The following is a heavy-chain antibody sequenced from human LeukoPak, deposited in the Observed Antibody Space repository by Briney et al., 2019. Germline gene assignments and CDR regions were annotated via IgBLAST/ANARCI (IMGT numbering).Heavy chain of an antibody. Sequence: GGSLRLSCAASGFNFGDYAMSWFRQAPGKGLECAGFIRTKAHGGTTQYAASVKGRFTISRDDSKNIAYLEMNSLKSEDTAVYYCSRVVDYDILTGLEYWGQGTLVTVSS. J-gene: IGHJ4*02. V-gene: IGHV3-49*03. CDR1: GFNFGDYA. CDR3: SRVVDYDILTGLEY. D-gene: IGHD3-9*01. CDR2: IRTKAHGGTT.